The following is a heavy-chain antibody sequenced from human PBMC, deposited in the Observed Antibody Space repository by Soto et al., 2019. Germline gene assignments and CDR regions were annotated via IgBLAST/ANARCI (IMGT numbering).Heavy chain of an antibody. CDR3: ARESEDLTSNFDY. CDR1: GFAFNTYS. CDR2: ISYDGSNK. J-gene: IGHJ4*02. V-gene: IGHV3-30-3*01. Sequence: GGSLRLSCAASGFAFNTYSMHWVRQAPGRGLEWVAVISYDGSNKFYADSAKGRFTISRDNAKNSLYLEMNSLRAEDTAVYYCARESEDLTSNFDYWGQGTLVTVSS.